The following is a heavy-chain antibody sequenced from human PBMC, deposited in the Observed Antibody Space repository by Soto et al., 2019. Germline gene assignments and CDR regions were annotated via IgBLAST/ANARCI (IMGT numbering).Heavy chain of an antibody. D-gene: IGHD3-3*01. J-gene: IGHJ6*02. CDR3: ARATFGAVLHLEV. Sequence: PSETLSLTCAVSGASISTRGYTWSWIRQPPGKGLEWIGYIYPSGASTYNPSLKSRVTVSLDASRNRFSLSVGSVTAADTAVYYCARATFGAVLHLEVWGQGTTVTASS. V-gene: IGHV4-30-2*01. CDR2: IYPSGAS. CDR1: GASISTRGYT.